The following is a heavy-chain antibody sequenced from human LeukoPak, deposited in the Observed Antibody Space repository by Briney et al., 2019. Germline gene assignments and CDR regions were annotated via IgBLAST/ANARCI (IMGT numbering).Heavy chain of an antibody. Sequence: PGGSLRLSCVASGFTFSSYSMNWVRQAPGRGLEWVSSIITLSATYFYYADSVKGRFTVSRDNAKSSLYLQMDSLRVEDMAVYYCARGYCGGDCYGDWGQGTLVTVSS. V-gene: IGHV3-21*01. CDR2: IITLSATYF. D-gene: IGHD2-21*02. CDR3: ARGYCGGDCYGD. CDR1: GFTFSSYS. J-gene: IGHJ1*01.